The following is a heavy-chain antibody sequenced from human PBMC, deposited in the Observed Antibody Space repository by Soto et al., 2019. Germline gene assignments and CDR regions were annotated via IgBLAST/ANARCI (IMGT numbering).Heavy chain of an antibody. CDR3: VWWRDYYDSSGFDY. V-gene: IGHV4-61*01. Sequence: SETLSLTCTVSGGSVSSGSYYWSWIRQPPGKGLEWIGYIYYSGSTNYNPSLKSRVTISVDTSKNQFSLKLSSVTAADTAVYYFVWWRDYYDSSGFDYWGQGTLVTVSS. CDR1: GGSVSSGSYY. CDR2: IYYSGST. D-gene: IGHD3-22*01. J-gene: IGHJ4*02.